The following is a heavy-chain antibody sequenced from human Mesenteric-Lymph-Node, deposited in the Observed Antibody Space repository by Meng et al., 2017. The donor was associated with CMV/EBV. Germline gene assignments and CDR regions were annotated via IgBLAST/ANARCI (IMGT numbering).Heavy chain of an antibody. Sequence: GESLKISCAASGFTFSGSAMHWVRQASGKGLEWVGRIRNKANRYATAYAASVKGRFTISRDDSRNTAYLQMNSLKTEDTAVYYCTRRSTDDSSGYFSWGQGTLVTVSS. CDR3: TRRSTDDSSGYFS. V-gene: IGHV3-73*01. J-gene: IGHJ5*02. D-gene: IGHD3-22*01. CDR1: GFTFSGSA. CDR2: IRNKANRYAT.